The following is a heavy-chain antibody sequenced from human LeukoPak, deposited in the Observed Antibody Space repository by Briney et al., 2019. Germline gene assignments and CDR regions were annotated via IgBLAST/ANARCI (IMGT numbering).Heavy chain of an antibody. CDR3: ARDYDSSGYTNWFDP. CDR2: ISSSNSYI. CDR1: GFTFSSYS. D-gene: IGHD3-22*01. V-gene: IGHV3-21*01. J-gene: IGHJ5*02. Sequence: GGSLRLSCAVSGFTFSSYSMNWVRQAPGKGLEWVSSISSSNSYIYYGDSVKGRFTISRDNVKNSLYLQMNSLRAEDTAVYYCARDYDSSGYTNWFDPWGQGTLVTVSS.